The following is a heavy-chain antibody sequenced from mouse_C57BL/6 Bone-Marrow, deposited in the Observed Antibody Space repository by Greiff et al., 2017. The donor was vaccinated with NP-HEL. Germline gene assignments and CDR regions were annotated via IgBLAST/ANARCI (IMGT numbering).Heavy chain of an antibody. D-gene: IGHD1-1*01. CDR1: GFTFTDYY. CDR2: IRNKANGYTT. J-gene: IGHJ2*01. CDR3: ARWDYGYFDY. V-gene: IGHV7-3*01. Sequence: EVKVVESGGGLVQPGGSLSLSCAASGFTFTDYYMSWVRQPPGKALEWLGFIRNKANGYTTEYSASVKGRFTISRDNSQSILYLQMNALRAEDSATYYCARWDYGYFDYWGQGTTLTVSS.